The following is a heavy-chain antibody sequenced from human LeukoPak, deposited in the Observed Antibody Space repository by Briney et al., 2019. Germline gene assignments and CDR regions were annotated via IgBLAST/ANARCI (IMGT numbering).Heavy chain of an antibody. D-gene: IGHD6-6*01. CDR2: IYYSGST. Sequence: SETLSLTSTVSGGSISSYYWSWIRQSPGKGLEWIGYIYYSGSTNSNPSLKSRDTISVDTSKNQFSLKLSSVTAADTAVYYCARGMGSSHKYYYYYYYMDVWGKGTTVSVSS. V-gene: IGHV4-59*12. J-gene: IGHJ6*03. CDR3: ARGMGSSHKYYYYYYYMDV. CDR1: GGSISSYY.